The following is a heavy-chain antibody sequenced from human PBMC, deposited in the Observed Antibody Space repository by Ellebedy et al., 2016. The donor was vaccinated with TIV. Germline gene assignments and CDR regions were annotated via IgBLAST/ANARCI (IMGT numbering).Heavy chain of an antibody. Sequence: ASVKVSCKVSGYTFTNYFLYWVRQAPGHGLEWMGIINPTSGSSNYAQKFQGRVTMPRDTSTSTVYVVLSSLRSEDTAVYYCARGDNYYYDSSGYYYNYWGQGTLVTVSS. J-gene: IGHJ4*02. CDR2: INPTSGSS. V-gene: IGHV1-46*01. CDR1: GYTFTNYF. D-gene: IGHD3-22*01. CDR3: ARGDNYYYDSSGYYYNY.